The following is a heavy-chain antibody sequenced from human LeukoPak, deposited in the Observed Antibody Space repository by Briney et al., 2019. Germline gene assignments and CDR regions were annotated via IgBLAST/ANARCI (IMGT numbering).Heavy chain of an antibody. J-gene: IGHJ4*02. CDR1: GFTFSSCA. D-gene: IGHD2-2*01. Sequence: PGGSLRLSCAASGFTFSSCAMSWVRQAPGKGLEWVSAISGSGGRPYYADSVKGRFTISRDNSKNTLYVQMNSLRAEDTAVYYCARHPEPGYCSSTSCHESYFDYWGQGTLVTVSS. CDR2: ISGSGGRP. V-gene: IGHV3-23*01. CDR3: ARHPEPGYCSSTSCHESYFDY.